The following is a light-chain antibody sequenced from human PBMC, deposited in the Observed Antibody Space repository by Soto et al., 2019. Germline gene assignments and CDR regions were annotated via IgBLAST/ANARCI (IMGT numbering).Light chain of an antibody. V-gene: IGLV2-8*01. Sequence: QSALTQPPSASGSPGQSVTISCTGTSSDVGGYNYVSWYQQHPGKAPKLMIYEVSKWPSGVPDRFSGSKSGNTASLTVSGLQAEDEADDYASSYTYSISLYVSGPGT. CDR2: EVS. CDR3: SSYTYSISLYV. J-gene: IGLJ1*01. CDR1: SSDVGGYNY.